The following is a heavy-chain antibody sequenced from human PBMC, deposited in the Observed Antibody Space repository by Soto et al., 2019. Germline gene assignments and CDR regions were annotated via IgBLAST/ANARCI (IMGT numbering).Heavy chain of an antibody. CDR1: GYTFTSYY. V-gene: IGHV1-46*01. CDR3: AREDLRLTAGNSFDY. Sequence: ASVKVSCKASGYTFTSYYIHWVRQAPGQGLEWMGIINPSRFTTSYAQKFQGRVTMTRDTSTSIVYMELSSLRPEDTAVYYCAREDLRLTAGNSFDYWGQGTLVTVSS. CDR2: INPSRFTT. J-gene: IGHJ4*02. D-gene: IGHD6-13*01.